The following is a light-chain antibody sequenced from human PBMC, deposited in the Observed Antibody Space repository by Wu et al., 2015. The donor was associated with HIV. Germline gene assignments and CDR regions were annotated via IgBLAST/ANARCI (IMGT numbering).Light chain of an antibody. CDR2: GAS. V-gene: IGKV3-20*01. CDR3: QQYGSSQWT. J-gene: IGKJ1*01. Sequence: EIVLTQSPGTLSLSPGERGTLSCRASESVSSRSLAWYQQKPGQAPRLLIFGASRRATGIPDRFSGSGSGTDFTLTVSRLEPEDFAVYYCQQYGSSQWTFGQGTKVE. CDR1: ESVSSRS.